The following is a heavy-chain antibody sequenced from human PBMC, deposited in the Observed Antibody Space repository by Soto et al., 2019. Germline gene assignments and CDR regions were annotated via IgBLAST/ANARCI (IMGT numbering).Heavy chain of an antibody. CDR1: GFIVSSNH. CDR2: IYSGGNT. J-gene: IGHJ3*02. Sequence: EVQLVESGGGLVQPGGSLRLSCAASGFIVSSNHMSWVRQAPGKGLEWVSVIYSGGNTYYADSVKGRFTISRDTSKNTVSLQMNSLRAEDTAVYYCARGVVRGVSAFDICGQGTMVTVSS. V-gene: IGHV3-66*01. CDR3: ARGVVRGVSAFDI. D-gene: IGHD3-10*01.